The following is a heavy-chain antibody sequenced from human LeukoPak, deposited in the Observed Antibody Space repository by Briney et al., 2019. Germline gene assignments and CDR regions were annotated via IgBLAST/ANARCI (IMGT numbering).Heavy chain of an antibody. Sequence: GGSLRLFCAASGLTFSSYAMSWVRQAPGKGLGWVANIRQDGSEKYYVDSVKGRFTISRDNAKNSLYLQMNSLRAEDTAVYYCARAGARYYFDYWGQGTLVTVSS. CDR1: GLTFSSYA. CDR2: IRQDGSEK. V-gene: IGHV3-7*01. J-gene: IGHJ4*02. CDR3: ARAGARYYFDY.